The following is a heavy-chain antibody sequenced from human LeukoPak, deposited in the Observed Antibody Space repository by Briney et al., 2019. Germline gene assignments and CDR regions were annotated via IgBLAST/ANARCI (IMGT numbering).Heavy chain of an antibody. D-gene: IGHD2-15*01. CDR2: ISYDGNNK. Sequence: GRSLRLSCAASGFTFSSYAMHWVRQAPGKGLECVAVISYDGNNKFHADSVRGRLTISRDNSKSTLYLQMNSLRDGDTAVYYCARADIVAVVAAAALDYWGQGTLVTVSS. V-gene: IGHV3-30*04. CDR1: GFTFSSYA. CDR3: ARADIVAVVAAAALDY. J-gene: IGHJ4*02.